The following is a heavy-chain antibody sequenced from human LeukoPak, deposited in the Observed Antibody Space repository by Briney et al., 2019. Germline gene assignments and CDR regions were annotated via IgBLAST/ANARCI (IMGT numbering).Heavy chain of an antibody. CDR1: GGSIDTYY. V-gene: IGHV4-34*01. Sequence: SETLSLTCTVSGGSIDTYYWTWIRQTPGKGLEWIGEINHSGITDYNPSLRSRVTISVDTSKNQFSLKLSSVTAADTAIYYCARAVIVVAAATQRNWFDPWGQGTLVTVSS. J-gene: IGHJ5*02. D-gene: IGHD2-15*01. CDR3: ARAVIVVAAATQRNWFDP. CDR2: INHSGIT.